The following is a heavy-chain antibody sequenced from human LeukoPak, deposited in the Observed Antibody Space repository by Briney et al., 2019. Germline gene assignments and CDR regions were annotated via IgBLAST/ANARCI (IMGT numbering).Heavy chain of an antibody. CDR1: GGSISSTYDH. CDR3: ARRLHYFDY. J-gene: IGHJ4*02. D-gene: IGHD2-21*02. CDR2: IRYSGTT. V-gene: IGHV4-39*01. Sequence: PSETLSLTCTVPGGSISSTYDHWDWIRQPPGKGLEWMGSIRYSGTTYYNPSLKGRVTIFVDTSNNQFSLRLRSVTAADTAVYYCARRLHYFDYWGQGSLVTVSS.